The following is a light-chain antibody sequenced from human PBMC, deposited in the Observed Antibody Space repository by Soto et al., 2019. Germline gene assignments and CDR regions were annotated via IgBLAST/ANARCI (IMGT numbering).Light chain of an antibody. J-gene: IGKJ5*01. CDR2: GAS. V-gene: IGKV3-20*01. CDR3: QQYCSSPIT. CDR1: QSVISTY. Sequence: EIVLTQSPGTLSLSPGERATLSCRASQSVISTYLAWYQQKPGQAPRLLIYGASSRATGIPDRFRDEGSGTGVTLTISRPDGEDFAVYYCQQYCSSPITVGKGTRLEIK.